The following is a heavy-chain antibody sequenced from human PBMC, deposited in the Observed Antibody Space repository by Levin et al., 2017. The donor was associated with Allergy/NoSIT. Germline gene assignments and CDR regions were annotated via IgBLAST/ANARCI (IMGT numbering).Heavy chain of an antibody. CDR3: ARGQWYYYGSASSLVDY. J-gene: IGHJ4*02. CDR2: INPNSGGT. CDR1: GYTFTGYY. Sequence: PVASVKVSCKASGYTFTGYYIHWVRQAPGQGLEWMGWINPNSGGTNYAQRFQDWVTMTRDTSISTAYMELTRLTSDDTAVYYCARGQWYYYGSASSLVDYWGQGTLVTVSS. V-gene: IGHV1-2*04. D-gene: IGHD3-10*01.